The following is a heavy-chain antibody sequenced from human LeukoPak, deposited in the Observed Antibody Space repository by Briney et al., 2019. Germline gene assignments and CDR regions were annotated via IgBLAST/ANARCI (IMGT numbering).Heavy chain of an antibody. J-gene: IGHJ6*03. CDR3: ARHPDYYMDV. CDR1: GGSISSYY. V-gene: IGHV4-59*08. CDR2: IYYSGST. Sequence: SETLSLTCTVSGGSISSYYWSWSRQPPGEGLECIGYIYYSGSTNYNPSLKSRVTISVDTSNNQFSLKLSSVTAADTAVYYCARHPDYYMDVWGKGTTVTVSS.